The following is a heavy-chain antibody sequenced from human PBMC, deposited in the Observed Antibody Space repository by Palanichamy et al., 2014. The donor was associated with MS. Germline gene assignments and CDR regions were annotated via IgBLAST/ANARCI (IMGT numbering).Heavy chain of an antibody. J-gene: IGHJ3*02. CDR3: AKGLTKSYSNYDNDAFDI. CDR2: ISGSGGST. D-gene: IGHD4-11*01. CDR1: GFTFSSYA. V-gene: IGHV3-23*01. Sequence: EVQLLESGGGLVQPGGSLRLSCAASGFTFSSYAMSWVRQAPGKGLEWVSAISGSGGSTYYADSVKGRFTISRDNSKNTLYLQMNSLRAEDTAVYYCAKGLTKSYSNYDNDAFDIRGQGTMVTVSS.